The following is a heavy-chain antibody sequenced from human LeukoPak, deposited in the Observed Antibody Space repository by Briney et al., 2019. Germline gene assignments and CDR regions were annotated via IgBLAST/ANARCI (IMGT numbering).Heavy chain of an antibody. CDR1: GGSLTSYP. CDR2: INHGGST. CDR3: ARVRAFRPNVARAYYYYMDV. V-gene: IGHV4-34*01. D-gene: IGHD2-21*01. Sequence: SETLSLTCVVYGGSLTSYPWSWVRQSPGKVLEWIGEINHGGSTNYNPSLKSRVTISLDTSENQFSLRLSSVTAADTAVFYCARVRAFRPNVARAYYYYMDVWGKGTTVTVSS. J-gene: IGHJ6*03.